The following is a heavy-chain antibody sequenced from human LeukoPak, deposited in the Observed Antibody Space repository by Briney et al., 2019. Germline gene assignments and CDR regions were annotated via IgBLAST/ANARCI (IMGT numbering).Heavy chain of an antibody. V-gene: IGHV4-34*01. Sequence: PSETLSLTCAVYGGSFSGYYWSWIRQPPGKGLEWIGEINHSGSTNYNPSLKSRVTISVDTSKNQFSLKLSSVTAADTAVYYCAADSSGYYYESWFDPWGQGTLVTVSS. CDR2: INHSGST. J-gene: IGHJ5*02. D-gene: IGHD3-22*01. CDR1: GGSFSGYY. CDR3: AADSSGYYYESWFDP.